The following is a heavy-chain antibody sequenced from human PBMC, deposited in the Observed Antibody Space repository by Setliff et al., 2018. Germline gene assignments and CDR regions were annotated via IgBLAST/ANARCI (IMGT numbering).Heavy chain of an antibody. Sequence: ASVKVSCKASGYTFTSHYMHWVRRAPGLGLEWMGTINPSSGRTSYAQKFQGRVTMTRDTSTSTVYMDMSSLRPEDTAVYYCARDVFPYHYEGAFDIWGQGTMVTVSS. CDR2: INPSSGRT. CDR3: ARDVFPYHYEGAFDI. CDR1: GYTFTSHY. V-gene: IGHV1-46*01. D-gene: IGHD3-22*01. J-gene: IGHJ3*02.